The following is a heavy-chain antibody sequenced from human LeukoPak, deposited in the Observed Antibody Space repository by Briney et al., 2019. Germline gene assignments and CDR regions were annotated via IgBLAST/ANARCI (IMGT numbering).Heavy chain of an antibody. V-gene: IGHV3-7*01. J-gene: IGHJ3*02. Sequence: GGSPRLSCAASGFTFSSYWMSWVRQAPGKGLEWVANIKQDGSEKYYVDSVKGRFTISRDNAKNSLYLQMNSLRAEDTAVYYCATDMASGYYGYDAFDIWGQGTMVTVSS. CDR2: IKQDGSEK. D-gene: IGHD3-22*01. CDR3: ATDMASGYYGYDAFDI. CDR1: GFTFSSYW.